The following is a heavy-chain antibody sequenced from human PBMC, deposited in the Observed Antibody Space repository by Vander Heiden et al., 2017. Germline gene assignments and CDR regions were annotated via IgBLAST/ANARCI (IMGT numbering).Heavy chain of an antibody. D-gene: IGHD6-6*01. J-gene: IGHJ6*02. CDR1: GGSFSGYY. CDR3: ARALYGSSYLGMDV. CDR2: INHSGST. V-gene: IGHV4-34*01. Sequence: QVQLQQWGAGLLKPSETLSPPCAVYGGSFSGYYWSWIRQPPGKGLEWIGEINHSGSTNYNPSLKSRVTISVDTSKNQFSLKLSSVTAADTAVYYCARALYGSSYLGMDVWGQGTTVTVSS.